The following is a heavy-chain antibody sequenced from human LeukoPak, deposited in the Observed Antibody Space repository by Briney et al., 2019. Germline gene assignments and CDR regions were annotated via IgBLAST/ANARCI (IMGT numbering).Heavy chain of an antibody. J-gene: IGHJ4*02. CDR1: GGSISSYY. CDR3: AGQYYYDSSGYYVN. Sequence: SETLSLTCTVTGGSISSYYWSWIRQPPGKGLEWIGYIYYSGSTNYNPSLKSRVTISVDTSKNQFSLKLSSVTAADTAVYYCAGQYYYDSSGYYVNWGQGTLVTVSS. CDR2: IYYSGST. D-gene: IGHD3-22*01. V-gene: IGHV4-59*01.